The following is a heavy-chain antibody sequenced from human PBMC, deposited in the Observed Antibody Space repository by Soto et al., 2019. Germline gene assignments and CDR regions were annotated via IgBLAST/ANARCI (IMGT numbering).Heavy chain of an antibody. CDR3: AKDPNTYYHYIWGSYRPPGY. J-gene: IGHJ4*02. CDR1: GFTFSSYG. D-gene: IGHD3-16*02. Sequence: QVQLVESGGGVVQPGRSLRRSCAASGFTFSSYGMHWVRQAPGKGLEWVAVISYDGSNKYYADSVKGRFTISRDNSKNMLYLQMNSLRAEDTAVYYCAKDPNTYYHYIWGSYRPPGYWGQGTLVTVSS. CDR2: ISYDGSNK. V-gene: IGHV3-30*18.